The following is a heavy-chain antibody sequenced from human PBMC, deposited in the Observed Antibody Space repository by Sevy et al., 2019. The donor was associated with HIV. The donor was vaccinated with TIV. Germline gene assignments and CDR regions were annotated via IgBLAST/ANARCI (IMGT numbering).Heavy chain of an antibody. CDR3: ARDGLGSGTSQNWFDP. CDR1: GFAFSSYT. Sequence: GGSLRLSCAASGFAFSSYTMNWVRQAPGKGLEWVSSISSSSDYIYYADSVRGRFTISRDNAKKSLYLQMNSLRAEDTDVYYCARDGLGSGTSQNWFDPWGQGTLVTVSS. D-gene: IGHD3-10*01. CDR2: ISSSSDYI. J-gene: IGHJ5*02. V-gene: IGHV3-21*01.